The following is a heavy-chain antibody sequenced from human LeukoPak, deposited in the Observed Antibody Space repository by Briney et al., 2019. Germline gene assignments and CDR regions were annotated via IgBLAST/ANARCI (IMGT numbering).Heavy chain of an antibody. CDR2: ISSSGSTI. Sequence: GGSLRLSCAASGFTFSDYYMSWIRQAPGKGLEWVSYISSSGSTIYYADSVKGRFTISRDNAKNSLYLQMNSLRAEDTAVYYCARDHDYGDFTGDYYYYYGMDVWGQGTTVTVSS. CDR1: GFTFSDYY. CDR3: ARDHDYGDFTGDYYYYYGMDV. V-gene: IGHV3-11*01. D-gene: IGHD4-17*01. J-gene: IGHJ6*02.